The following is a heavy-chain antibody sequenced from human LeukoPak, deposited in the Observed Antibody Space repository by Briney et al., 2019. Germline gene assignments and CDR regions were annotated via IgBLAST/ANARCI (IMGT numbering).Heavy chain of an antibody. CDR2: INPNSGGT. J-gene: IGHJ4*02. CDR3: ARAMNYYDSSGYYLYYFDA. CDR1: GYTSTSYY. D-gene: IGHD3-22*01. Sequence: GASVKVSCKASGYTSTSYYMHWVRQAPGQGLEWMGWINPNSGGTNYAQKFQVRVTMTRDTSINTAYMELSRLRSDDTAVYYCARAMNYYDSSGYYLYYFDAWGQGTLVTVSS. V-gene: IGHV1-2*02.